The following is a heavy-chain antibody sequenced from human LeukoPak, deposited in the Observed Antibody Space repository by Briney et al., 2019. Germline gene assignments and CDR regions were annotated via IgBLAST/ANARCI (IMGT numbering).Heavy chain of an antibody. V-gene: IGHV4-38-2*02. CDR3: PREHSSTILRVLSWFDP. J-gene: IGHJ5*02. Sequence: SETLSLTYTVSGSPLGGGYYWGWIRQPPGKGLEWIGHIYHGGTTYYSPSLKSRATFSVDTSKSLFSLRLTSVTAAATAVYFFPREHSSTILRVLSWFDPWCQGGMVAVAS. CDR1: GSPLGGGYY. CDR2: IYHGGTT. D-gene: IGHD6-6*01.